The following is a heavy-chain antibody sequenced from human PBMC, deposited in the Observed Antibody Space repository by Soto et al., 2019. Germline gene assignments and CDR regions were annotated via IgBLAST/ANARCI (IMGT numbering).Heavy chain of an antibody. CDR3: ARRVVAFDFDY. Sequence: QVQLVESGGGVVQPGTSLRLSCAASGFTFSTYGMHWVRQAPGKGLEWVAVIWYDGSNKYYADSVKGRFTISRDNSKNTQYLQMNSLTAEDTAVYYCARRVVAFDFDYWGQGTLVTVSS. D-gene: IGHD2-15*01. CDR1: GFTFSTYG. CDR2: IWYDGSNK. J-gene: IGHJ4*02. V-gene: IGHV3-33*01.